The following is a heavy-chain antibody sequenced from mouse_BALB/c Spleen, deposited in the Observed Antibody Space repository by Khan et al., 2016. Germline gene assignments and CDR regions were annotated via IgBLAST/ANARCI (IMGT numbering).Heavy chain of an antibody. Sequence: QVQLQQSGAELARPGASVKMSCKASGYTFTSYTMHWVKQRPGQGLEWIGYINPSSGYTNYNQKFKDKATLTADKSSSTAYMQLSSLTSEDSAVYCGARNGLAWFAYWGQGTLVTVSA. V-gene: IGHV1-4*01. CDR2: INPSSGYT. CDR3: ARNGLAWFAY. CDR1: GYTFTSYT. J-gene: IGHJ3*01.